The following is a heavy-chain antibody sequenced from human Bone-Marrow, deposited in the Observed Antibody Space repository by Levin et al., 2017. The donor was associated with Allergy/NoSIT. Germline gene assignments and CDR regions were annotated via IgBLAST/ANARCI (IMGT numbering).Heavy chain of an antibody. CDR1: GFTFSGFG. V-gene: IGHV3-33*01. CDR3: ARGRGGGYGGHSGHFDY. CDR2: IWYDGSNK. Sequence: GGSLRLSCAASGFTFSGFGMHWVRQAPGKGLEWVAVIWYDGSNKYYADSVKGRFSISRDNSKNTLDLQMNSLRAEDTAVYHCARGRGGGYGGHSGHFDYWGQGTLVTVSS. J-gene: IGHJ4*02. D-gene: IGHD4-23*01.